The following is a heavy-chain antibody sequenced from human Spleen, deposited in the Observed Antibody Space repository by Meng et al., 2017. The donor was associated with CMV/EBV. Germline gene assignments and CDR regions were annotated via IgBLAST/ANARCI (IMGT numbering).Heavy chain of an antibody. Sequence: GGSLRLSCVASEFTFSRYWMYWVRQAPGKGLVWVSRIDSDGRSTSYADSVKGRFTISRDNARDSLYLEMYSLRAEDTAVYYCARTRSLYYYYGMDVWGQGTTVTVSS. J-gene: IGHJ6*02. CDR1: EFTFSRYW. CDR3: ARTRSLYYYYGMDV. CDR2: IDSDGRST. V-gene: IGHV3-74*01.